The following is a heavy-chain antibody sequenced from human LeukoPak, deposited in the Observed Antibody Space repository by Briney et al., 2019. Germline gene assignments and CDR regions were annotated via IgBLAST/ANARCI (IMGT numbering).Heavy chain of an antibody. CDR3: ALSRFGELLELFDY. J-gene: IGHJ4*02. CDR2: IYAGGDT. Sequence: GGSLRLSCAASGFTVTTHYMTWVRQAPGKGLEWVSVIYAGGDTYYADSVKGRFTISRDNSKNTLYLQMNSLRAEDTAVYYCALSRFGELLELFDYWGQGTLVTVSS. D-gene: IGHD3-10*02. V-gene: IGHV3-53*01. CDR1: GFTVTTHY.